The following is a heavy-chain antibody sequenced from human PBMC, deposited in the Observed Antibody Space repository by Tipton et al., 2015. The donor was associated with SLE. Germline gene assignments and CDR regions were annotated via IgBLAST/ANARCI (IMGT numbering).Heavy chain of an antibody. CDR3: ARGVIVVVPAAKKTYWFDP. D-gene: IGHD2-2*01. J-gene: IGHJ5*02. Sequence: TLSLTCTVSGGSISSGSYYWSWIRQPAGKGLEWIGRIYTSGSTNYNPSLKSRVTISVDTSKNQFSLKLSSVTAADTAVYYCARGVIVVVPAAKKTYWFDPWGQGTLVTVSS. CDR1: GGSISSGSYY. V-gene: IGHV4-61*02. CDR2: IYTSGST.